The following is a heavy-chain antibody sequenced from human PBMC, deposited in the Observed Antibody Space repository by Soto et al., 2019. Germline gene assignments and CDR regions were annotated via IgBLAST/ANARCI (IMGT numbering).Heavy chain of an antibody. J-gene: IGHJ4*02. Sequence: AATXSLTCSVSGFSISGSGWFSGVRQPPGKALEWIGEIYHAGNTKYNPSLESRVTIYVDNSKNQFSLNLKSVTAADTAVYYCARDDRAEPGNRSYYFDYWGQGTLVTVSS. CDR2: IYHAGNT. V-gene: IGHV4-4*02. CDR3: ARDDRAEPGNRSYYFDY. CDR1: GFSISGSGW. D-gene: IGHD6-13*01.